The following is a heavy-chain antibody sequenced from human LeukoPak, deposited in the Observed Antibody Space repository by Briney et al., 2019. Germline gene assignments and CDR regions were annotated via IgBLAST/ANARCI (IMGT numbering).Heavy chain of an antibody. J-gene: IGHJ4*02. CDR2: ISSSGSTI. V-gene: IGHV3-11*04. D-gene: IGHD3/OR15-3a*01. Sequence: GGSLRLSCAASGFTSSDYYMSWIRQAPGKGLGWVSYISSSGSTISYAASLKGRFTISRDNAKNSLYLQMNSPRGEDTAVYYCARDKEQWTGGNYWGQGTLVTVSS. CDR3: ARDKEQWTGGNY. CDR1: GFTSSDYY.